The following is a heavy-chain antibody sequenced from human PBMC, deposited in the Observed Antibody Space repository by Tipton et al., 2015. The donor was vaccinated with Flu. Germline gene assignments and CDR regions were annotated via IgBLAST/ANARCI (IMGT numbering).Heavy chain of an antibody. D-gene: IGHD5-24*01. J-gene: IGHJ4*02. CDR3: ARDRAYNCFDY. CDR1: GFTFSTYW. CDR2: INQGGSEK. Sequence: GSLRLSCAASGFTFSTYWMGWVRQAPGKGLEWVANINQGGSEKNYADSVMGRFTISRDNAKNSLYLQLNSLRDEDTAVYYCARDRAYNCFDYWGQGTLVTVSS. V-gene: IGHV3-7*01.